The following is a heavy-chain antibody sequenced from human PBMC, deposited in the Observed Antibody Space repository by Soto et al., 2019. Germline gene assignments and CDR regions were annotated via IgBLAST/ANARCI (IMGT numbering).Heavy chain of an antibody. CDR3: ARGGLEPFDY. V-gene: IGHV3-74*01. J-gene: IGHJ4*02. CDR1: GFTLGNYW. Sequence: PXESLRLSCAASGFTLGNYWMHWVRQAPGKGLVWVSRINDYGTTINYAESVEGRFIISRDDAKSEVYLQMNNLRAEDSAVYYCARGGLEPFDYWGQGALVTVSS. D-gene: IGHD1-1*01. CDR2: INDYGTTI.